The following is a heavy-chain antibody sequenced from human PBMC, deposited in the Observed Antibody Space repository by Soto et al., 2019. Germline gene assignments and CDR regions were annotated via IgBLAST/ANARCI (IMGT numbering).Heavy chain of an antibody. J-gene: IGHJ4*02. CDR1: GFTFNNYV. V-gene: IGHV3-23*01. Sequence: EVQLLESGGGLVQPGGSLRLSCAASGFTFNNYVMTWVRQTPGKGLDWVSLVTANSGVIYYADSVKGRFTVSRDNSKNTLYLQMNSRRAEDTALYYCARYCAGDCDRGFDTWGQGTLVTVSS. D-gene: IGHD2-21*02. CDR3: ARYCAGDCDRGFDT. CDR2: VTANSGVI.